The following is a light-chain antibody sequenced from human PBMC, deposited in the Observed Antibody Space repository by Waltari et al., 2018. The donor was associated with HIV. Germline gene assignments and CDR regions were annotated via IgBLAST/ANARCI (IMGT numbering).Light chain of an antibody. CDR3: SSYTSSSTVV. V-gene: IGLV2-14*01. CDR2: EVS. Sequence: QSALTQPASVSGSPGQSITISCTGTSSDVGGYNYVSWYQQHPGKAPKLMIYEVSNRPSGVSNLCSGSKSGNTASLTISGLQAEDEADYYCSSYTSSSTVVFGGGTKLTVL. CDR1: SSDVGGYNY. J-gene: IGLJ2*01.